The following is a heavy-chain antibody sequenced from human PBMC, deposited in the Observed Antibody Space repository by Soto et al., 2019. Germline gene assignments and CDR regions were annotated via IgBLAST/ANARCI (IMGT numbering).Heavy chain of an antibody. J-gene: IGHJ4*02. CDR2: INHSGST. CDR3: ARGVSSSPPFFDY. V-gene: IGHV4-34*01. CDR1: GGSFSGYY. D-gene: IGHD6-6*01. Sequence: SKTLSLTCSVYGGSFSGYYWSWIRQPPGKGLEWIGEINHSGSTNYNPSLKSRVTISVDTSKNQFSLKLSSVTAADTAVYYCARGVSSSPPFFDYWGQGTLVTVSS.